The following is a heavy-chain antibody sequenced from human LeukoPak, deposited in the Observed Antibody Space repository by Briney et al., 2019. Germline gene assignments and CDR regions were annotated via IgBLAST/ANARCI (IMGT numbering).Heavy chain of an antibody. D-gene: IGHD4-17*01. CDR3: AKVHSYGAVTGREDY. V-gene: IGHV3-23*01. Sequence: PGGSLRLSCAASGFTFSSYAMRWVRQAPGKGLEWVSAISGSGGSTYYADSVKGRFTISRDNSKNTLYLQMNSLRAEDTAVYYCAKVHSYGAVTGREDYWGQGTLVTVSS. CDR1: GFTFSSYA. CDR2: ISGSGGST. J-gene: IGHJ4*02.